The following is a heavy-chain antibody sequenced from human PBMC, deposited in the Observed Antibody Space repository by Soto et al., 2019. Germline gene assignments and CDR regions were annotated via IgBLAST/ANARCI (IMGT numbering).Heavy chain of an antibody. D-gene: IGHD3-3*01. CDR3: ARSGVALDY. CDR2: IYTSGST. J-gene: IGHJ4*02. V-gene: IGHV4-4*07. Sequence: QVQLQESGPGLVKPSETLSLTCTVSGGSISSFYWNWIRQPAGKGLEWIGRIYTSGSTSCNPSLKSRVTMSVDTSKNQLSLKLTSVTAADAAVYYCARSGVALDYWGQGALVNVSS. CDR1: GGSISSFY.